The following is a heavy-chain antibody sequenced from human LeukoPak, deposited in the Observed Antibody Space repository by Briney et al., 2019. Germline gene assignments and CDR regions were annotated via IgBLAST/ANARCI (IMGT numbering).Heavy chain of an antibody. V-gene: IGHV4-39*01. CDR1: GDSINSAIYC. Sequence: SETLSLTCTVSGDSINSAIYCWGWIRQPPGKDLEWIGTICHSGNTYYNPSLKSRVTVSVDTSKSQLSLRLNSVTAADTSVYYCARYCNAGACSMFKTFDVWGQGTMVTVSS. J-gene: IGHJ3*01. CDR3: ARYCNAGACSMFKTFDV. CDR2: ICHSGNT. D-gene: IGHD2-15*01.